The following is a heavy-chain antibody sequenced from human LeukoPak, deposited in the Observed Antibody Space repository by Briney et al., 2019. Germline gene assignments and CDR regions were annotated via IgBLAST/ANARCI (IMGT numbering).Heavy chain of an antibody. CDR1: GYTFTGYY. J-gene: IGHJ6*02. D-gene: IGHD3-3*01. CDR3: ARGERHNDYGSRRGPCPRKGMDV. CDR2: INPDNGGT. Sequence: ASVTVSCKPSGYTFTGYYIHWLRQAPGQGPEWMGWINPDNGGTDFAQRFQGRVTMTRDTSITTVYMEVNRLTSDETAAFYCARGERHNDYGSRRGPCPRKGMDVWGQGTTVIVSS. V-gene: IGHV1-2*02.